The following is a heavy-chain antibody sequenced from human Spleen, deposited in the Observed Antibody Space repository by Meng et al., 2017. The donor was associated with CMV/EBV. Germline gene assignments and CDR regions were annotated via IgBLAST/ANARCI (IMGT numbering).Heavy chain of an antibody. J-gene: IGHJ6*02. V-gene: IGHV4-59*12. CDR2: IYYSGST. D-gene: IGHD2-2*01. CDR3: ARGVRKYCSSTSCYNYYYGMDV. Sequence: ESLKISCTVSGGSISSYYWSWIRQPPGKGLEWIGYIYYSGSTNYNPSLKSRVTISVDTSKNQFSLKLSSVTAADTAVYYCARGVRKYCSSTSCYNYYYGMDVWGQGTTVTV. CDR1: GGSISSYY.